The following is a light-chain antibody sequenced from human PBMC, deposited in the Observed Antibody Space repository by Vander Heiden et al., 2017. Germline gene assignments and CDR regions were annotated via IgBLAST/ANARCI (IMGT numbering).Light chain of an antibody. CDR1: QSLLYRDGNNY. CDR3: MQPLQTPRT. J-gene: IGKJ1*01. CDR2: LGS. V-gene: IGKV2-28*01. Sequence: VLTQSPLSLPVTPGESASISCRSSQSLLYRDGNNYLDWYLQKPGQSPQLLIYLGSTRASGVPERFTGSGSGTDFALKITRVEAEDVGIYYCMQPLQTPRTFGQGTKVEI.